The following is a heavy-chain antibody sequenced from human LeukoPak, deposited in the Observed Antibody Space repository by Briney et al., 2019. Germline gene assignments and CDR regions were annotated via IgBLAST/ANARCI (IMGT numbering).Heavy chain of an antibody. CDR2: INAGNGDT. CDR3: ARGGTMVRGAHPPSASAEYFQH. J-gene: IGHJ1*01. Sequence: ASVRVSCKASGYTFTTFAMHWVRQAPGQRLEWMGWINAGNGDTKYSQKFQGRVTMTRDTSISTAYMELSRLRSDDTAVYYCARGGTMVRGAHPPSASAEYFQHWGQGTLVTVSS. V-gene: IGHV1-3*01. D-gene: IGHD3-10*01. CDR1: GYTFTTFA.